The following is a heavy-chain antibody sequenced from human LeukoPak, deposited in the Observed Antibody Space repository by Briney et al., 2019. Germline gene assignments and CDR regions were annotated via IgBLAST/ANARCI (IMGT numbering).Heavy chain of an antibody. V-gene: IGHV3-73*01. CDR1: GFTFSGSA. CDR2: IRSKANSYAT. J-gene: IGHJ4*02. CDR3: AKEVWGQEFDY. Sequence: GGSLKLSCAASGFTFSGSAMHWVRQASGKGLEWVGRIRSKANSYATAYAASVKGRFTISRDDSKNTAYLQMNSLKTEDTAVYYCAKEVWGQEFDYWGQGTLVTVSS. D-gene: IGHD1-14*01.